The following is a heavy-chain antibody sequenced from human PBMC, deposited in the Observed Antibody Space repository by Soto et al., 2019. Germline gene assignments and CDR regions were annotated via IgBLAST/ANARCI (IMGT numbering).Heavy chain of an antibody. CDR1: GFTFSSYS. CDR3: ARDGRSSSCWYKPFYWFDP. V-gene: IGHV3-48*02. Sequence: GGSLRLSCAASGFTFSSYSMNWVRQAPGKGLEWVSYISSSSSTIYYADSVKGRFTISRDNAKDSLYLQMNSLRDEDTAVYYCARDGRSSSCWYKPFYWFDPWGQGTLVTVS. CDR2: ISSSSSTI. D-gene: IGHD6-13*01. J-gene: IGHJ5*02.